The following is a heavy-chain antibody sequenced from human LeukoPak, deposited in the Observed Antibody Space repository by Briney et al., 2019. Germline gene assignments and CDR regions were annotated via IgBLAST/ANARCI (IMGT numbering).Heavy chain of an antibody. D-gene: IGHD3-22*01. V-gene: IGHV4-38-2*02. CDR2: IYYSGST. CDR1: GYSISSGYY. J-gene: IGHJ5*02. Sequence: PSETLSLTCTVSGYSISSGYYWGWIRQPPGKGLEWIGYIYYSGSTNYKPSLKSRVTISVDTSKNQFSLKLSSVTTADTAVYYCARHPNYYDSSGYYLTPWGQGTLVTVSS. CDR3: ARHPNYYDSSGYYLTP.